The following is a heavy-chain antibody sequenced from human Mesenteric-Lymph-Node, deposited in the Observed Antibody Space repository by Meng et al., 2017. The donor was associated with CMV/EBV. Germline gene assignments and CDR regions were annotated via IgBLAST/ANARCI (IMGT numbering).Heavy chain of an antibody. CDR3: ARDGGSHHGTDY. Sequence: ASVKVSCKASGYSLTGYYVHWVRQAPGQGLEWMGWINPNSGDTIYTQKFQGRVTMTRDTSINTAYMELSRLRSDDTAVYYCARDGGSHHGTDYWGQGTLVTVSS. V-gene: IGHV1-2*02. CDR1: GYSLTGYY. J-gene: IGHJ4*02. D-gene: IGHD3-16*01. CDR2: INPNSGDT.